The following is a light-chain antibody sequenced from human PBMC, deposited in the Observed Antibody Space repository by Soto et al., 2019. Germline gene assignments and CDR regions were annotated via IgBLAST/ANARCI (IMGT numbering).Light chain of an antibody. CDR1: QSISSY. V-gene: IGKV1-39*01. CDR2: AAS. J-gene: IGKJ5*01. Sequence: DIQMTQSPSSLSASVGDRVTITCRASQSISSYLNWYQQKPGKAPKLLIYAASSLQSGVPSRFSGSGSGTDFTFTISSLQPEDFATYYCQQSYSTPGITFGQGTRLEIK. CDR3: QQSYSTPGIT.